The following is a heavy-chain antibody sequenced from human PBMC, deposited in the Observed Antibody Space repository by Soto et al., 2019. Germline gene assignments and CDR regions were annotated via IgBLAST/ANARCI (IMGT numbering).Heavy chain of an antibody. D-gene: IGHD6-13*01. CDR1: GFTFSSYS. J-gene: IGHJ3*02. V-gene: IGHV3-21*01. CDR3: ARVVLKQQLDQPNVVFATRGAFDI. Sequence: PGGSLRLSCAASGFTFSSYSMNWVRQAPGKGLEWVSSISSSSSYIYYADSVKGRFTISRDNAKNSLYLQMNSLRAEDTAVYYCARVVLKQQLDQPNVVFATRGAFDIWGQGTMVTVSS. CDR2: ISSSSSYI.